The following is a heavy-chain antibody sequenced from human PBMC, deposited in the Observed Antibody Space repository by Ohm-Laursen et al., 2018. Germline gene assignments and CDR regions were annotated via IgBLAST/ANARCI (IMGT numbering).Heavy chain of an antibody. CDR3: ARLLSGSSPEDY. J-gene: IGHJ4*02. Sequence: SLRLSCTASGFTFSDYYMSWIRQAPGKGLEWVSYISGSGITKNYADSVKGRFTISRDNAKNSLYLQMNSLRPEDTAVYYCARLLSGSSPEDYWGQGTLVTVSS. D-gene: IGHD1-26*01. V-gene: IGHV3-11*01. CDR1: GFTFSDYY. CDR2: ISGSGITK.